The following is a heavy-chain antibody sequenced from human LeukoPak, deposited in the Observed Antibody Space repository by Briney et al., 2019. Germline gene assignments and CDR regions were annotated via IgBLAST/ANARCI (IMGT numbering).Heavy chain of an antibody. CDR2: IYTSGST. V-gene: IGHV4-4*07. CDR3: ARDSLTGPDYGMDV. J-gene: IGHJ6*02. CDR1: GVSVSSYY. Sequence: SETLSLTCSVSGVSVSSYYWSWIRQPAGKGLEWIGRIYTSGSTNYNPSLKSRVTMSVDTSKNQFSLKLSSVTAADTAVYYCARDSLTGPDYGMDVWGQGTTVTVSS.